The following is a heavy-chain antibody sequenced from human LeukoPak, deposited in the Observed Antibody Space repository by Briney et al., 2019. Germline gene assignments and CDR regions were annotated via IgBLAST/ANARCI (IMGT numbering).Heavy chain of an antibody. D-gene: IGHD3-10*01. Sequence: SVKVSCKASGGTFSSYAISWVRQAPGQGLEWMGGIIPIFGTANYAQKFQGRVTITADASTSTAYMELSSLRSEDTAGYYCTRDRDGNGEGRAFDYWGQGTLVTVSS. CDR3: TRDRDGNGEGRAFDY. J-gene: IGHJ4*02. CDR1: GGTFSSYA. CDR2: IIPIFGTA. V-gene: IGHV1-69*13.